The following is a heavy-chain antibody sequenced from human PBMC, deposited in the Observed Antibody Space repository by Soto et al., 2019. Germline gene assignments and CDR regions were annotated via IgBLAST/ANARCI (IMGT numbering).Heavy chain of an antibody. D-gene: IGHD3-22*01. CDR3: ARGRPYYYERSGYYCEY. CDR2: INHSVST. J-gene: IGHJ4*02. Sequence: PSETLSLTCAVYGGSFSGYYWSWIRQRPGKGLEWIGEINHSVSTNYNPSLKSRVTISVDTSKNQFSLKLSSVTAAVTAVYYCARGRPYYYERSGYYCEYWGQGNMVSVSP. V-gene: IGHV4-34*01. CDR1: GGSFSGYY.